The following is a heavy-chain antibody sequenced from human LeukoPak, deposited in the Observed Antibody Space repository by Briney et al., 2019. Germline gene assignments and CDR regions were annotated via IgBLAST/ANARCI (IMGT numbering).Heavy chain of an antibody. CDR3: ARGARTPSGYGSRTAGRANWFDP. CDR1: GGSFSGYY. Sequence: SETLSLTCAVYGGSFSGYYWSWIRQPPGKGLEWIGEINHSGSTNYNPSLKSRVTISVDTSKNQFSLKLSSVTAADTAVYYCARGARTPSGYGSRTAGRANWFDPWGQGTLVTASS. V-gene: IGHV4-34*01. D-gene: IGHD5-12*01. J-gene: IGHJ5*02. CDR2: INHSGST.